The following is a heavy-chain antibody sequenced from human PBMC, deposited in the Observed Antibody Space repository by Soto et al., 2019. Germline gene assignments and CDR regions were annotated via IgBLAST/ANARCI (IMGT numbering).Heavy chain of an antibody. D-gene: IGHD3-3*01. J-gene: IGHJ6*03. CDR2: ISYDGSNK. Sequence: GGSLRLSCAASGFTFSSYGMHWVRQAPGKGLEWVAVISYDGSNKYYADSVKGRFTISRDNSKNTLYLQMNSLRAEDTAVYYCAKVLDFWSGYSGAKNYYYYYMDVWGKGTTVTVSS. CDR3: AKVLDFWSGYSGAKNYYYYYMDV. CDR1: GFTFSSYG. V-gene: IGHV3-30*18.